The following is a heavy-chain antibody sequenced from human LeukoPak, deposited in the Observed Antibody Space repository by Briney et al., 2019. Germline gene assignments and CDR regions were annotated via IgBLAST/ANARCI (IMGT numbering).Heavy chain of an antibody. J-gene: IGHJ4*02. D-gene: IGHD3-16*01. CDR2: FDPEDGET. V-gene: IGHV1-24*01. CDR3: APAPTGGAHPSY. Sequence: ASVKVSCKVSGYTLTELSMHWVRQAPGKGLEWMGGFDPEDGETIYAQKFQGRVTMTEDTSTDTAYMELSSLRSEDTAVYYCAPAPTGGAHPSYWGQGTLVTVSS. CDR1: GYTLTELS.